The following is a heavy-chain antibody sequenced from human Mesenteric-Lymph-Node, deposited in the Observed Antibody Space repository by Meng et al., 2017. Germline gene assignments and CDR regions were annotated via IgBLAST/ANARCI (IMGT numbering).Heavy chain of an antibody. D-gene: IGHD6-6*01. V-gene: IGHV4-61*01. CDR3: ARDLGSIAALGY. CDR2: ISYSGST. Sequence: QVQTQESGPGRVGPSETLSLTCTVAGGSVSSGSYYWSWIRQPPGKGLEWIGYISYSGSTNYNPSLRSRVTISVDTSKNQFSLRLNSVTAADTAVYYCARDLGSIAALGYWGQGTLVTVSS. CDR1: GGSVSSGSYY. J-gene: IGHJ4*02.